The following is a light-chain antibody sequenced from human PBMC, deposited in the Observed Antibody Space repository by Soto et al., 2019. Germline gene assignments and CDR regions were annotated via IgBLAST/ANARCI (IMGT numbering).Light chain of an antibody. Sequence: EIFLTQSPATLSLSPWERATLSWRASQSVSSYLAWYQQKPGQAPRLLIYGASSRATGIPDRFSGSGSGTDFTLTISRLEPEDFAVYYCQQYGSSPAFGQGTKVDIK. V-gene: IGKV3-20*01. CDR3: QQYGSSPA. CDR2: GAS. J-gene: IGKJ1*01. CDR1: QSVSSY.